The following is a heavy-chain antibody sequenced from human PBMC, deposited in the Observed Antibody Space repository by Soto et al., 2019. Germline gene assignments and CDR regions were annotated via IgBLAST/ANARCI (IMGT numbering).Heavy chain of an antibody. CDR1: GFTFSSYG. Sequence: GGSLRLSCAASGFTFSSYGMHWVRQDPGKGLEWVAVIWYDGSNKYYADSVKGRFTISRDNSKNTLYLQMNSLRAEDTAVYYCARDTSSGWYYDYYYGMDVWGQGTTVTVSS. J-gene: IGHJ6*02. CDR3: ARDTSSGWYYDYYYGMDV. V-gene: IGHV3-33*01. CDR2: IWYDGSNK. D-gene: IGHD6-19*01.